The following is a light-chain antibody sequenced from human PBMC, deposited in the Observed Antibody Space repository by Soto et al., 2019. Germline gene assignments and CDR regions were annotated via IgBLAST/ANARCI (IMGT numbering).Light chain of an antibody. J-gene: IGKJ1*01. CDR2: DAS. Sequence: VLTQSPGPLSLSPGERATLSCRASQSFSSSYLAWYQQKPGQAPRLLIYDASSRATGIPDRFSGSGSGTDFTLTISRLEPEDFAVYYCQQYGSSPRTFGQGTKVDI. V-gene: IGKV3-20*01. CDR3: QQYGSSPRT. CDR1: QSFSSSY.